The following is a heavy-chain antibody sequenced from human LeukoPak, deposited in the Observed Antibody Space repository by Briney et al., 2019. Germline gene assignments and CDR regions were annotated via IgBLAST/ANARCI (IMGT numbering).Heavy chain of an antibody. CDR1: GGSISSSSYY. CDR3: ARLKYYYDSSGYYSPDAFDI. V-gene: IGHV4-39*01. J-gene: IGHJ3*02. CDR2: IYYSGST. D-gene: IGHD3-22*01. Sequence: PSETLSLTCTVSGGSISSSSYYWGWIRQPPGKGLEWIGSIYYSGSTYYNPSLKSRVTISVDTSKNQFSLKLSSVTAADMAVYYCARLKYYYDSSGYYSPDAFDIWGQGTMVTVSS.